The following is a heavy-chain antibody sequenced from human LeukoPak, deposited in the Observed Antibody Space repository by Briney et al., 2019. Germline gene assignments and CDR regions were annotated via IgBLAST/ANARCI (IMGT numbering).Heavy chain of an antibody. CDR3: ARTGSSWSLGWFDP. CDR2: IYYSGDT. CDR1: GSSMRSGGYY. V-gene: IGHV4-39*07. Sequence: SETLSLTCSVSGSSMRSGGYYWLWIRQPPGRELEWIGSIYYSGDTYYNPSVESRVTISVDTSKNQFSLKLSSVTAADTAVYYCARTGSSWSLGWFDPWGQGTLVTVSS. J-gene: IGHJ5*02. D-gene: IGHD6-13*01.